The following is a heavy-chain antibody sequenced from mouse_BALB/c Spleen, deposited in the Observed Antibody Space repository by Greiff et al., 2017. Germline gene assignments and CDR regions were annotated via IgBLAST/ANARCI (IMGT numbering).Heavy chain of an antibody. Sequence: LQQPGSELVRPGASVKLSCKASGYTFTSYWMHWVKQRPGQGLEWIGNIYPGSGSTNYDEKFKSKATLTVDTSSSTAYMQLSSLTSEDSAVYYCTREAYYGSSYRDAMDYWGQGTSVTVSS. V-gene: IGHV1S22*01. CDR3: TREAYYGSSYRDAMDY. J-gene: IGHJ4*01. CDR1: GYTFTSYW. CDR2: IYPGSGST. D-gene: IGHD1-1*01.